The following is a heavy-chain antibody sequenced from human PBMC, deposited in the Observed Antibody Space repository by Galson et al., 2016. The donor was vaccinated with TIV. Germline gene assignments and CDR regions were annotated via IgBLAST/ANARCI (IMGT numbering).Heavy chain of an antibody. V-gene: IGHV1-69*13. D-gene: IGHD5-18*01. CDR2: FIPLFGTA. J-gene: IGHJ6*02. Sequence: SVKVSCKASGDTFSTYPFNWVRQAPGQGLEWVGGFIPLFGTANYAQKFQGRVTITADESTSTLYMEVSSLRSEGTAVYYCAKDRNTAMDTYHYYYGMDVLGQGTTVIVSS. CDR3: AKDRNTAMDTYHYYYGMDV. CDR1: GDTFSTYP.